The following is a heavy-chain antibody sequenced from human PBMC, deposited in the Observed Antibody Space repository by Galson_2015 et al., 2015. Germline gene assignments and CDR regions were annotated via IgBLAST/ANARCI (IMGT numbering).Heavy chain of an antibody. CDR2: IFWDDDG. CDR3: AHTHNWNYYFDF. CDR1: GFSLTISGEA. J-gene: IGHJ4*02. Sequence: PALVKPTQTLTLTCTFSGFSLTISGEAVGWIRQPPGEALEWLALIFWDDDGRYTPSLKSRLTITRDTSRNQVVLTMTNMDPVDTATYYCAHTHNWNYYFDFWGQGTQVTVPS. V-gene: IGHV2-5*02. D-gene: IGHD1-7*01.